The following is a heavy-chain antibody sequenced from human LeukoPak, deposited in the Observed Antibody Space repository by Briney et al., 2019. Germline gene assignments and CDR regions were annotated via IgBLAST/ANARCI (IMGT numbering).Heavy chain of an antibody. J-gene: IGHJ6*03. CDR2: ISYDGSNK. CDR1: GFTFSSYA. CDR3: ARDKGSSWPYYYYYYYMDV. D-gene: IGHD6-13*01. V-gene: IGHV3-30-3*01. Sequence: PGRSLRLSCAASGFTFSSYAMHWVRQAPGKGLEWVAVISYDGSNKYYADSVKGRFTISRDNSKNTLYLQMNSLRAEDTAVYYCARDKGSSWPYYYYYYYMDVWGKGTTVTVSS.